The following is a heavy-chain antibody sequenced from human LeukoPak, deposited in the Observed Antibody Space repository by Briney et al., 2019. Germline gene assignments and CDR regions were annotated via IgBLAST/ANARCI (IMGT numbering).Heavy chain of an antibody. J-gene: IGHJ4*02. V-gene: IGHV3-21*01. Sequence: GGSLRLSCAASGFTFSSYSMNWVRQAPGKGLEWVSSISGSSSYIYYADSVKGRFTISTDNAENSLYLQMNSLRTEDTAVYYCARDHRWGFDYWGRGTLVTVSS. D-gene: IGHD7-27*01. CDR3: ARDHRWGFDY. CDR2: ISGSSSYI. CDR1: GFTFSSYS.